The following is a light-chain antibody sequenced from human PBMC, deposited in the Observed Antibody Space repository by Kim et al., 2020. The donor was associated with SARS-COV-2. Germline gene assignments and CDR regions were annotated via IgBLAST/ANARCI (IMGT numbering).Light chain of an antibody. Sequence: QSVLTQPPSASGTPGQRVTISCSGSRSNIGNNVVNWYQQVPGTAPKLLIYSNDHRPSGVPDRFSGSKSGTSASLAISGLQSEDEADYYCAAWDDSLSGVVFGGGTKLTVL. CDR2: SND. V-gene: IGLV1-44*01. CDR1: RSNIGNNV. CDR3: AAWDDSLSGVV. J-gene: IGLJ2*01.